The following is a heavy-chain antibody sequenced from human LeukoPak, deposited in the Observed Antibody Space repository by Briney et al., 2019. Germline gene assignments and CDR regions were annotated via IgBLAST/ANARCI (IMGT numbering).Heavy chain of an antibody. CDR1: GLTFNNYA. Sequence: PGGSLRLSCAVSGLTFNNYAMSWVRQAPGKGLEWVSGISGRGASKYYAASVKGRFTISRDNSKNTVYLQMNSLRAEDTAVYYCAKGVVVAPDVTTFDYWGKGTLVTVSS. J-gene: IGHJ4*02. CDR3: AKGVVVAPDVTTFDY. D-gene: IGHD2-2*01. CDR2: ISGRGASK. V-gene: IGHV3-23*01.